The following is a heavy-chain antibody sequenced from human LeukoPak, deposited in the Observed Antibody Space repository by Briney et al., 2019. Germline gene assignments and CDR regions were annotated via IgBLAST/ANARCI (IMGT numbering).Heavy chain of an antibody. D-gene: IGHD3-9*01. Sequence: ASVKVSCKASGGTFSSYAISWVRQAPGQGLEWMGWINPNSGGTNYAQKFQGRVTMTRDTSISTAYMDLTRLRSDDTAVYYCARGVDILTGYYLGYWGQGTLVTVSS. CDR2: INPNSGGT. V-gene: IGHV1-2*02. CDR3: ARGVDILTGYYLGY. J-gene: IGHJ4*02. CDR1: GGTFSSYA.